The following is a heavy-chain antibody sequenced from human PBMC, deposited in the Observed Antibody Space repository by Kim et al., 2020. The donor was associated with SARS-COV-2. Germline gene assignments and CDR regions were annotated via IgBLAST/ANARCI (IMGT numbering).Heavy chain of an antibody. D-gene: IGHD3-10*01. CDR1: GLMFSASG. V-gene: IGHV3-33*01. J-gene: IGHJ4*02. Sequence: GGSLRLSCAASGLMFSASGMHWVRPAPGKGLDWVAMIWSDGSYTYYADSVEGRFAISRDNSKNTVYLQMTTLRVEDTATYYCVRDRGERSLDYCGQGTLV. CDR3: VRDRGERSLDY. CDR2: IWSDGSYT.